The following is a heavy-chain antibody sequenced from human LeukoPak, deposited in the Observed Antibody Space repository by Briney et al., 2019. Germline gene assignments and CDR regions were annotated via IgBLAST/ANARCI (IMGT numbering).Heavy chain of an antibody. CDR3: ARHGYSDCGIDS. CDR1: GGSISSSSYY. CDR2: IHYSGST. Sequence: PSETLSLTCTVSGGSISSSSYYWDWIRQPPGKGLEWIGYIHYSGSTHYNPALKSRLTISADMSKNQFTLKMSSVTAADTAVYYCARHGYSDCGIDSWGQGTLVTVSS. V-gene: IGHV4-39*01. D-gene: IGHD5-12*01. J-gene: IGHJ5*01.